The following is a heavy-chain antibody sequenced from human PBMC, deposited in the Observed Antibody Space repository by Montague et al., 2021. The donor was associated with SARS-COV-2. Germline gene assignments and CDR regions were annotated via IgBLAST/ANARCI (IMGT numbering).Heavy chain of an antibody. CDR2: ISSSGGTI. D-gene: IGHD3-10*01. Sequence: SLRLSCAASGFTFISYEMNWVRQTPGKGLEWISHISSSGGTIYYADSVKGRFTISRDNAENSLYLQMHSLRAEDTGLYYCTRDRGYFGYWGQGTLVTVSS. J-gene: IGHJ4*02. V-gene: IGHV3-48*03. CDR1: GFTFISYE. CDR3: TRDRGYFGY.